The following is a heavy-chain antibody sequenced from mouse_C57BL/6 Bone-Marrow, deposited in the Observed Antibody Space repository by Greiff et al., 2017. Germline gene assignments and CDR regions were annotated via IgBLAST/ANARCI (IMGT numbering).Heavy chain of an antibody. J-gene: IGHJ3*01. CDR2: ISDGGSYT. V-gene: IGHV5-4*01. CDR1: GFTFSSYA. CDR3: ARDRGLRGFAY. Sequence: EVMLVESGGGLVKPGGSLKLSCAASGFTFSSYAMSWVRQTPEKRLEWVATISDGGSYTYYPDNVKGRFTISRDNAKNNLYLQMSHLKSEDTARYYCARDRGLRGFAYWGQGTLVTVSA. D-gene: IGHD6-1*01.